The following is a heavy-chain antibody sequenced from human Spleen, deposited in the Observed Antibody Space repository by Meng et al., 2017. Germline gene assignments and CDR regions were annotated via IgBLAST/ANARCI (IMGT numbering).Heavy chain of an antibody. V-gene: IGHV4-34*01. CDR1: GVSVSNSY. CDR2: HHHSGST. D-gene: IGHD3-16*01. J-gene: IGHJ4*02. Sequence: QLPEGGGCLSMPSVISPIPCVVCGVSVSNSYWNWIRQPPGEVLEWLGHHHHSGSTHFNPSLRGRVTQSVDTSKNLFSLHLSSVTAADTAVYYCARDGGGGISWGQGTLVTVSS. CDR3: ARDGGGGIS.